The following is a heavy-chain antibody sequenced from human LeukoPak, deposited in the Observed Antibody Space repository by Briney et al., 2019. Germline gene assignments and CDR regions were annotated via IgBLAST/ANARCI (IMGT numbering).Heavy chain of an antibody. J-gene: IGHJ4*02. CDR1: GYTFTGYY. CDR2: INPNSGGT. V-gene: IGHV1-2*02. CDR3: ARGNWNYPFDY. D-gene: IGHD1-7*01. Sequence: ASVKVSCKASGYTFTGYYMHWVRQAPGQGLEWMGWINPNSGGTNCAQKFQGRVTMTRDTSISTAYMELSRLRSDDTAVYYCARGNWNYPFDYWGQGTLVTVSS.